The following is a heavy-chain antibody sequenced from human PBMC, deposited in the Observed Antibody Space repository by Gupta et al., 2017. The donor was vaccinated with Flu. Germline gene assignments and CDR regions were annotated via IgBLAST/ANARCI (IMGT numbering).Heavy chain of an antibody. D-gene: IGHD3-3*01. CDR3: NTQGETIFGLVIISGVSDI. CDR1: GFPFGDYS. Sequence: EVRLVESGGGLVQPGRYLTLSCTASGFPFGDYSMSWVRQAPGKGLEWLGVIRSINYGQTAKYAASVKGRFTISRDDSTSTAYLQINNLQSEDTAVYYCNTQGETIFGLVIISGVSDIWGQGTMVTVSS. CDR2: IRSINYGQTA. J-gene: IGHJ3*02. V-gene: IGHV3-49*04.